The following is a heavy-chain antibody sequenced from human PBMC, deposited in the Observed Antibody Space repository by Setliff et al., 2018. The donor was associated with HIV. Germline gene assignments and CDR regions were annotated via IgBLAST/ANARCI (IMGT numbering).Heavy chain of an antibody. CDR2: INPTAGST. CDR3: ARDLVVVAPYYCFDP. J-gene: IGHJ5*02. V-gene: IGHV1-69*10. D-gene: IGHD2-15*01. CDR1: GGTFSSYG. Sequence: SVKVSCKASGGTFSSYGISWVRQAPGQGFEWLGVINPTAGSTTLEQKFQGRLTLTRDTSTNTAYMELNSLTSEDTAVYYCARDLVVVAPYYCFDPWGQGTLVTVSS.